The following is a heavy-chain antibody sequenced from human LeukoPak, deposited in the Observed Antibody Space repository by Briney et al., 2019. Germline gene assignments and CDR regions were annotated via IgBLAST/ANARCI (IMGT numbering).Heavy chain of an antibody. V-gene: IGHV4-59*01. CDR1: GGSISSYY. CDR3: ARDLGYSYSFDY. D-gene: IGHD5-18*01. J-gene: IGHJ4*02. CDR2: IYYSGST. Sequence: PSETLSLTCTVSGGSISSYYWSWIRQPPGKGLEWIGYIYYSGSTNYNPSLKSRVTISVDTSKNQFSLKLSSVTAADTAVYYCARDLGYSYSFDYWGQGTLVTVSS.